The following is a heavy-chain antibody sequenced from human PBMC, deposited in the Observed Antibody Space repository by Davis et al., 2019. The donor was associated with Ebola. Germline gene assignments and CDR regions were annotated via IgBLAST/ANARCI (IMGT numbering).Heavy chain of an antibody. CDR3: ARDSGYSWGIDY. J-gene: IGHJ4*02. D-gene: IGHD5-18*01. CDR2: INHSGST. Sequence: SETLSLTCAVYGGSFSGYYWSWIRQPPGKGLEWLGEINHSGSTNYNPSLKSRVTISVDTSKNQFSLKLSSVTAADTAVYYCARDSGYSWGIDYWGQGTLVTVSS. V-gene: IGHV4-34*01. CDR1: GGSFSGYY.